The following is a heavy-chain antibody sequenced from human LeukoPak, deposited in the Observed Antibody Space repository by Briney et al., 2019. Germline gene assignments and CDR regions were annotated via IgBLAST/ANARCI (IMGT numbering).Heavy chain of an antibody. CDR1: GYTFTNYW. J-gene: IGHJ4*02. Sequence: ASVKVSCKASGYTFTNYWIQWVRQAPGQGLEWVALINPNDGSTTYAPKFQGRVTMTRDTSTSTVYMDLSSLTSEDTAVYYCARAPRNSSTMLDYWGQGTLVTVSS. CDR3: ARAPRNSSTMLDY. CDR2: INPNDGST. V-gene: IGHV1-46*01. D-gene: IGHD6-13*01.